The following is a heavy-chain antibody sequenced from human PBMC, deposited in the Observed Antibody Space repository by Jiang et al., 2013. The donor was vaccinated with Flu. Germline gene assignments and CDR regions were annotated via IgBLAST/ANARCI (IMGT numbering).Heavy chain of an antibody. CDR2: IYPKDSDV. CDR3: ARIGASEWSFDH. Sequence: GAEVKKPGESLKISCKGSGYSFTSYWIGWVRQMPGKGLEWMGVIYPKDSDVKYSPSFQGQVTISVDKSASVAYLQWNSLKASDSAMYYCARIGASEWSFDHWGQGTLVTVSS. D-gene: IGHD3-3*01. J-gene: IGHJ4*02. V-gene: IGHV5-51*01. CDR1: GYSFTSYW.